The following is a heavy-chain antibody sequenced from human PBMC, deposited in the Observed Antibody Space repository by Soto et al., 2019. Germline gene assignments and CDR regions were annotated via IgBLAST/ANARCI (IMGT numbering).Heavy chain of an antibody. V-gene: IGHV3-48*04. CDR1: GFTFSSYS. J-gene: IGHJ4*02. CDR2: ISGSSSPI. CDR3: ARRSPALYFDY. D-gene: IGHD2-2*01. Sequence: PGGSLRLSCAASGFTFSSYSMNWVRQAPGKGLEWISYISGSSSPIYYADSVKGRFTISRDNAKNSLFLQMNSLRVEDTAVYYCARRSPALYFDYWGQGTLVTVSS.